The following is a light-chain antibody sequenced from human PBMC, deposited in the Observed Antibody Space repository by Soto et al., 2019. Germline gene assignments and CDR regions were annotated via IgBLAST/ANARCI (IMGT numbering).Light chain of an antibody. V-gene: IGLV2-14*01. CDR3: SSYTSSSTPSWV. CDR2: DVS. CDR1: SSDVGGYNY. Sequence: QSVLTQPASVSGSPGQSITISCTGTSSDVGGYNYVSWYQQHPGKAPKLMIYDVSNRPSGVSNCFSGSKSGNTASLTISGLQAEDEADYYCSSYTSSSTPSWVFGGGTKVTVL. J-gene: IGLJ3*02.